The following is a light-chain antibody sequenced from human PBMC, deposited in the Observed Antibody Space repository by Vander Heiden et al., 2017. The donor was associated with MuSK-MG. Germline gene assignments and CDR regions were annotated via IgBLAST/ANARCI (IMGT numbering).Light chain of an antibody. CDR2: KAP. J-gene: IGKJ1*01. CDR3: QQDNSYST. Sequence: DIQMTQSPSTLSASVGDRVTITCRASQSISSWLAWYQQKPGKAPKLLIYKAPRLESGVPSRFSGSGSGTEFTLTSSSLQPDDFARYYCQQDNSYSTFGQGTKVEIK. CDR1: QSISSW. V-gene: IGKV1-5*03.